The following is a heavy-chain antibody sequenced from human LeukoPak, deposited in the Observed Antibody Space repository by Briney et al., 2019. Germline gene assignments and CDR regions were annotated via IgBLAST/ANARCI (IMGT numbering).Heavy chain of an antibody. CDR2: ISWNSGSI. CDR3: ARAIGVTCISTSCYSFDY. Sequence: GGSLRLSCAASGFIFDDYAIHWVRQVPGKGLEWVSGISWNSGSIGYADSVKGRFTISRDNAKNSLYLQMNSLRAEDAALYYCARAIGVTCISTSCYSFDYWGQGTLVTVSS. CDR1: GFIFDDYA. J-gene: IGHJ4*02. D-gene: IGHD2-2*02. V-gene: IGHV3-9*01.